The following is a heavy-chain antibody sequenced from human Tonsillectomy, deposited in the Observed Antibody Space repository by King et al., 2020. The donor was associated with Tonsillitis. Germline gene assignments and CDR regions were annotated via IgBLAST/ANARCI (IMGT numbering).Heavy chain of an antibody. CDR3: AKDGDSGWYPH. J-gene: IGHJ4*02. Sequence: VQLVESGGGVVQPGRSLRLSCAASGFTFSSYGMHWVRQAPGKGLEWVAVISYDGSNKYYADSVKGRFTISRDNSKNTLYLQMNSLRAEDTAVYYCAKDGDSGWYPHWGQGTLVTVSS. CDR2: ISYDGSNK. V-gene: IGHV3-30*18. CDR1: GFTFSSYG. D-gene: IGHD6-19*01.